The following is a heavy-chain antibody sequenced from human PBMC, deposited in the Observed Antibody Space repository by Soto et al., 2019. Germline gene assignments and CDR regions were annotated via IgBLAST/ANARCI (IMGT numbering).Heavy chain of an antibody. CDR3: ARVLPPFDP. V-gene: IGHV1-18*01. Sequence: QVQLVQSGAEVKKPGASVKVSFNASGYTLTRYGISWVRQAPGQGLEWMGWINAYNGNTNYAQKLQGRVTMTTDTSTSTANMELRSPRSDDTAVYYCARVLPPFDPWGQGTLVPVSS. CDR1: GYTLTRYG. CDR2: INAYNGNT. J-gene: IGHJ5*02.